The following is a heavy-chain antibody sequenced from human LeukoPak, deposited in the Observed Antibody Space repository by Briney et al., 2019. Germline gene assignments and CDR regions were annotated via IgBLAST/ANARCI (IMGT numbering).Heavy chain of an antibody. CDR2: ISGSGGST. Sequence: GGSLRLSCAASGFTVSNNYMSWVRQAPGKGLEWVSAISGSGGSTYYADSVKGRFTISRDNSKNTLYLQMNSLRAEDTAVYYCARDVSLAVAELDYWGQGTLVTVSS. V-gene: IGHV3-23*01. CDR3: ARDVSLAVAELDY. CDR1: GFTVSNNY. D-gene: IGHD6-19*01. J-gene: IGHJ4*02.